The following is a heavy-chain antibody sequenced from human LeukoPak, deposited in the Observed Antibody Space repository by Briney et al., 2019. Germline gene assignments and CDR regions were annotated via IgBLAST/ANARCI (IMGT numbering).Heavy chain of an antibody. CDR1: GFTFDDYA. V-gene: IGHV3-9*01. CDR2: ISWNSGSI. Sequence: GGSLRLSCAASGFTFDDYAMHWVRQAPGKGLEWVSGISWNSGSIGYADSVKGRFTISRDNAKNSLYLQMNSLRAEDTALYYCAKDLLWFGELLGGVAFDYWGQGTLVTVSS. J-gene: IGHJ4*02. CDR3: AKDLLWFGELLGGVAFDY. D-gene: IGHD3-10*01.